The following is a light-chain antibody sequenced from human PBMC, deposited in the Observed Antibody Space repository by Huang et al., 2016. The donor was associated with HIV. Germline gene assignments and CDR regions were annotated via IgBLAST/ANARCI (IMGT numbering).Light chain of an antibody. Sequence: EIVLTRSPGTLSLSPGERATLSCRASQSVSSNYLAWYLQKPGQAPTLLSYGASSRATDIPDRFSGSGSGTDFTLTISRLEPEDFAVYYCHQYGSPPFTFGPGTKVDIK. J-gene: IGKJ3*01. CDR2: GAS. V-gene: IGKV3-20*01. CDR3: HQYGSPPFT. CDR1: QSVSSNY.